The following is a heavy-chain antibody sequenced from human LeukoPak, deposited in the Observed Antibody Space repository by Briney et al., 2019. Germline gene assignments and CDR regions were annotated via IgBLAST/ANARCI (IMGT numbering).Heavy chain of an antibody. CDR2: THYSGST. Sequence: SETLSLTCTVSGGSISNNFYYWAWIRQPPGKGLEWIGSTHYSGSTYYNPSLESRVTLFVDTSKKQFSLKLSSVTATDTAVYYCARRGGAAPTTEAWGQGTLVTVSS. D-gene: IGHD1-26*01. CDR1: GGSISNNFYY. CDR3: ARRGGAAPTTEA. V-gene: IGHV4-39*01. J-gene: IGHJ5*02.